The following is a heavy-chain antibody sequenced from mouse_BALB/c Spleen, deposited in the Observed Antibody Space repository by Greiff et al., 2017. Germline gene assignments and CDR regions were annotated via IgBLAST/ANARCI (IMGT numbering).Heavy chain of an antibody. D-gene: IGHD1-1*01. J-gene: IGHJ2*01. CDR3: ARYYYGSSYHFDY. V-gene: IGHV5-9-3*01. CDR2: ISSGGSYT. CDR1: GFTFSSYA. Sequence: EVQVVESGGGLVKPGGSLKLSCAASGFTFSSYAMSWVRQTPEKRLEWVATISSGGSYTYYPDSVKGRFTISRDNAKNTLYLQMSSLRSEDTAMYYCARYYYGSSYHFDYWGQGTTLTVSS.